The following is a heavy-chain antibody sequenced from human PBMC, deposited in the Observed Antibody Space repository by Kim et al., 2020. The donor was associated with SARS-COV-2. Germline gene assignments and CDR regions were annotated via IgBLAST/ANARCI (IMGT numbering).Heavy chain of an antibody. CDR2: IYYSGST. V-gene: IGHV4-59*08. Sequence: SETLSLTCTVSGGSISSYYWSWIRQPPGKGLEWIGYIYYSGSTNYNPSLKSRVTISVDTSKNQFSLKLSSVTAADTAVYYCARGIVVVPAAIYYMDVWGKGTPVTVSS. D-gene: IGHD2-2*01. CDR1: GGSISSYY. J-gene: IGHJ6*03. CDR3: ARGIVVVPAAIYYMDV.